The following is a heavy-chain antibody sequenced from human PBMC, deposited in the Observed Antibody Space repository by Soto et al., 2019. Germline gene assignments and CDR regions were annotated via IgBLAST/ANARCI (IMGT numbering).Heavy chain of an antibody. Sequence: SETLSLTCVVSGTSMSSTFWWTWVRQSPKKGLEWIGEIYHSGITKYNPSLKSRVTISVDTSKNQFSLKLSSVTAADTAVYYCARTLRRGPPFDYWGQGTLVTVSS. CDR2: IYHSGIT. CDR3: ARTLRRGPPFDY. CDR1: GTSMSSTFW. J-gene: IGHJ4*02. D-gene: IGHD3-10*01. V-gene: IGHV4-4*02.